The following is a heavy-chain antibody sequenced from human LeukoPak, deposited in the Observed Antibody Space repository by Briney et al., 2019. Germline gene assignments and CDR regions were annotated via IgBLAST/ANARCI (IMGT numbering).Heavy chain of an antibody. CDR3: ARDDHNVLTDNFDY. D-gene: IGHD3-9*01. Sequence: GGSLRLSCAVSGFNLVDYAMHWVRQAPGRGLEWVSGINWDNGGIVYAESVRGRFTVSRDNAKNSLYLQMNSLRPEDTALYYCARDDHNVLTDNFDYWGQGTLVTVSS. CDR1: GFNLVDYA. V-gene: IGHV3-9*01. J-gene: IGHJ4*02. CDR2: INWDNGGI.